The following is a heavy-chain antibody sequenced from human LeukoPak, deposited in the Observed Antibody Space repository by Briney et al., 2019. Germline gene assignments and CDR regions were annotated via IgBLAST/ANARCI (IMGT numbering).Heavy chain of an antibody. CDR2: INPNRGGT. CDR1: GYAFTGYY. CDR3: ARETDYFDY. D-gene: IGHD1-1*01. V-gene: IGHV1-2*06. Sequence: ASVKVSCKASGYAFTGYYMHWVRQAPGQGLEWMGRINPNRGGTNYAQKFQGRVTMTRETSISTAYMELSRLRSDDTAVYYCARETDYFDYWGQGTLVTVSS. J-gene: IGHJ4*02.